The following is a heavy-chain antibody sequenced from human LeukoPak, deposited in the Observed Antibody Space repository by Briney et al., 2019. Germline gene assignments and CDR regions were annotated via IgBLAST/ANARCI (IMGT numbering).Heavy chain of an antibody. CDR1: GLTFSNYA. CDR3: ARVIRIVTGHNLFVP. Sequence: TGGSLRLSCTASGLTFSNYATTWVRQAPGKGLEWIGSIYYSGSTYYNPSLKRRGTISVDTSNNQFSLNLISVTAADTAVYYCARVIRIVTGHNLFVPWGQGTLFTFSS. D-gene: IGHD2-15*01. CDR2: IYYSGST. J-gene: IGHJ5*02. V-gene: IGHV4-39*07.